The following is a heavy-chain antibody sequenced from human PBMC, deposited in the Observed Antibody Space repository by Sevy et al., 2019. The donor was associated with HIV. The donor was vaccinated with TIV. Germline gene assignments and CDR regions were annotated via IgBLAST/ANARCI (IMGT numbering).Heavy chain of an antibody. Sequence: GGSLRLSCVASGFNFRNFWMSWVRQAPGKGLEWVADIKQDGSEAYYVDSVKGRFTISRDNTKNSLYLQMNSVRDADTAMYFCVRDKEVGASILDAWGQGTPVTVSS. CDR1: GFNFRNFW. V-gene: IGHV3-7*03. CDR2: IKQDGSEA. J-gene: IGHJ5*02. CDR3: VRDKEVGASILDA. D-gene: IGHD1-26*01.